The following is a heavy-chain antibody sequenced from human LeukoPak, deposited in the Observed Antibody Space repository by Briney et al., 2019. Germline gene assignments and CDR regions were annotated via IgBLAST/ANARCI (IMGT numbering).Heavy chain of an antibody. CDR3: ARDLRSYGDAPVN. Sequence: GGSVRLSCATSGFTFSSYAMHWVRQAPGKGLEWVAVISYDGSNKYYADSVKGRFTISRDNSKNTLYLQMNSLRAEDTAVYYCARDLRSYGDAPVNWGQGTLVTVSS. D-gene: IGHD4-17*01. CDR1: GFTFSSYA. J-gene: IGHJ4*02. CDR2: ISYDGSNK. V-gene: IGHV3-30-3*01.